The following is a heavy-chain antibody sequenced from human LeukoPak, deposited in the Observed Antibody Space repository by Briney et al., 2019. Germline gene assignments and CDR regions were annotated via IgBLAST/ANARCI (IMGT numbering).Heavy chain of an antibody. Sequence: PSETLSLTCAVYGGSLSGYYWSWIRQPPGKGLEWIGEINHSGSTNYNPSLKSRVTISVDTSKNQFSLKLSSVTAADTAVYYCARGTVTTRRELEYFQHWGQGTLVTVSS. CDR1: GGSLSGYY. CDR2: INHSGST. V-gene: IGHV4-34*01. D-gene: IGHD4-17*01. CDR3: ARGTVTTRRELEYFQH. J-gene: IGHJ1*01.